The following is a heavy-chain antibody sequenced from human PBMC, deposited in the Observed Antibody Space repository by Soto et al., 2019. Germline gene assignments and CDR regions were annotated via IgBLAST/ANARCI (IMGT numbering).Heavy chain of an antibody. CDR3: ARGPIVVIPSSTPGGLDS. CDR2: IFHSGSS. Sequence: SETLSLTCDVSGGSISDTHWWTWVRQSPGKGLEWIGEIFHSGSSNYNPSLKSRVSMSVDKAKNQFSLKLTSMTAADTAVYYCARGPIVVIPSSTPGGLDSWGQGTLVTVSS. V-gene: IGHV4-4*02. CDR1: GGSISDTHW. D-gene: IGHD2-21*01. J-gene: IGHJ4*02.